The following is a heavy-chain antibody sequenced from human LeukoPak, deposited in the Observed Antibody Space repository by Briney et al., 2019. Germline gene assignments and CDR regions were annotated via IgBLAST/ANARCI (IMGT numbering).Heavy chain of an antibody. CDR1: GFSLSTYA. J-gene: IGHJ5*02. D-gene: IGHD4-17*01. Sequence: GGSLRLSRVASGFSLSTYAMTWVRQAPGTRLEWVSGMIWNGNPYYAESVKGRFTISRDSSRSTLYLQMNSLRVEDTAIYYCAKDMHYGDGRWEFDPWGQGTLVTVSS. V-gene: IGHV3-23*01. CDR2: MIWNGNP. CDR3: AKDMHYGDGRWEFDP.